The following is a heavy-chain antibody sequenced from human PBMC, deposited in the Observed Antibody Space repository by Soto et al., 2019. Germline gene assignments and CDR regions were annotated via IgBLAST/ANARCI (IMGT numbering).Heavy chain of an antibody. CDR1: GGSISSGGYY. CDR3: ARDSSYSSSWYGGGYYFDY. D-gene: IGHD6-13*01. CDR2: IYYSGST. J-gene: IGHJ4*02. V-gene: IGHV4-31*03. Sequence: QVQLQESGPGLVKPSQTLSLTCTVSGGSISSGGYYWSWIRQHPGKGLEWIGYIYYSGSTYYNPSLKSRVTISVDTSKNQFSLKLSSVTAADTAVYYCARDSSYSSSWYGGGYYFDYWGQGTLVTVSS.